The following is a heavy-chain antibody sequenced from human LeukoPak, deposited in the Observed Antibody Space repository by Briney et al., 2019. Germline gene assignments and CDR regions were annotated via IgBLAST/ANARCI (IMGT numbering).Heavy chain of an antibody. J-gene: IGHJ2*01. CDR1: GGSISSYY. D-gene: IGHD3-22*01. CDR2: IYYSGST. CDR3: AREDYYYDSSGPSSSGYSYYDL. V-gene: IGHV4-59*01. Sequence: SETLSLTCTVSGGSISSYYWNWIRQPPGKGLEWIGYIYYSGSTNYNPSLKSRVTISVDMSKNKFSLKLSSVTDADTVVYYCAREDYYYDSSGPSSSGYSYYDLWGRGTLVTVSS.